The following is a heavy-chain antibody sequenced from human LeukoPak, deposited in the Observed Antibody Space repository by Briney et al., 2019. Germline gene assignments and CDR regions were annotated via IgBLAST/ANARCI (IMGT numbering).Heavy chain of an antibody. CDR3: ATTSYISGWHWNFDY. CDR1: GGSFSGYY. D-gene: IGHD6-19*01. V-gene: IGHV4-34*01. J-gene: IGHJ4*02. CDR2: INHSGST. Sequence: PSETLSLTCAVYGGSFSGYYWSWIRQPPGKGLEWIGEINHSGSTNYNPSLKSRVTISVDTSKNQFSLKLSSVTAADTAVYYCATTSYISGWHWNFDYWGQGTLVTVSS.